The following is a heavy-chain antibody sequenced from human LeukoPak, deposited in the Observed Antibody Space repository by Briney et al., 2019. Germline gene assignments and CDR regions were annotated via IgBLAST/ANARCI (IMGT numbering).Heavy chain of an antibody. Sequence: GESLRISCKGSGYSFTSYWISRVRQMPGKGLEWMGRIDPSDSYTNYSPSFQGHVTISVDKSISTAYLQLSSLKASDTAMYYCAKHSVTSNYDDYWGQGTLVTVSS. CDR2: IDPSDSYT. D-gene: IGHD2-2*01. CDR3: AKHSVTSNYDDY. CDR1: GYSFTSYW. V-gene: IGHV5-10-1*01. J-gene: IGHJ4*02.